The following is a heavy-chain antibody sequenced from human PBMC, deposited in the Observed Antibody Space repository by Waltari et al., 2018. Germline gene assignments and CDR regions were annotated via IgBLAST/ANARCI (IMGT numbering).Heavy chain of an antibody. D-gene: IGHD2-8*02. J-gene: IGHJ4*02. V-gene: IGHV3-23*01. CDR2: INDSGDST. CDR1: GFPFSNYG. Sequence: EVQLLESGGGCVQPGGSLRLACAASGFPFSNYGMTWVGQAPGKRVEWVAGINDSGDSTHYADSVKGRFTISRDNSKNTVYLQMSSLRVEDTAVYYCAKELGVFDYWGQGTLVTVSS. CDR3: AKELGVFDY.